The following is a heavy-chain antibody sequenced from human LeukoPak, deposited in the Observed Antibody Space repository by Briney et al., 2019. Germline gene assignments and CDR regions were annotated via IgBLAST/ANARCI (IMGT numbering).Heavy chain of an antibody. J-gene: IGHJ4*02. CDR3: ATDLYYYDSSGGFDY. CDR1: GGTFSSYA. CDR2: IIPILGIA. V-gene: IGHV1-69*04. Sequence: SVKVSCKASGGTFSSYAISWVRQAPGQGLEWMGRIIPILGIANYAQKFQGRVTMTEDTSTDTAYMELSSLRSEDTAVYYCATDLYYYDSSGGFDYWGQGTLVTVSS. D-gene: IGHD3-22*01.